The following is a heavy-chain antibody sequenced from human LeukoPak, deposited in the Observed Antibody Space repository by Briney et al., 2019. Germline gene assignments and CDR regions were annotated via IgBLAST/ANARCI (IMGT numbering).Heavy chain of an antibody. V-gene: IGHV1-69*05. J-gene: IGHJ6*03. D-gene: IGHD6-6*01. Sequence: SVKVSCKASGGTFSSYAISWVRQAPGQGLEWMGGIIPIFGTANYAQKFQGRVTITTDESTSTAYMELSSLGSEDTAVYYCASGGFRVAARPNGQNYYYYMDVWGKGTTVTVSS. CDR1: GGTFSSYA. CDR2: IIPIFGTA. CDR3: ASGGFRVAARPNGQNYYYYMDV.